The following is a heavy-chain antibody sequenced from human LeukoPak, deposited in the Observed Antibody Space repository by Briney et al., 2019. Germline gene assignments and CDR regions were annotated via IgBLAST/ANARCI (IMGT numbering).Heavy chain of an antibody. D-gene: IGHD1-1*01. Sequence: GESLKISCKVSGYSFPSYWIGWVRQMPGKGLEWMGIIYPVDSVTRYSPSFQGQVTILADKSISTAYLQWSSLKASDTAMYYCARLYQVQLERLLDYWGQGTLVTVSS. CDR3: ARLYQVQLERLLDY. V-gene: IGHV5-51*01. J-gene: IGHJ4*02. CDR2: IYPVDSVT. CDR1: GYSFPSYW.